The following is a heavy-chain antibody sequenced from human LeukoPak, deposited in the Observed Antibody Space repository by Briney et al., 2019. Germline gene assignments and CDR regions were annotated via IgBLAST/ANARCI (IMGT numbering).Heavy chain of an antibody. CDR1: GGSFSGYY. J-gene: IGHJ4*02. V-gene: IGHV4-34*01. CDR2: INHSGST. D-gene: IGHD6-13*01. Sequence: SSETLSLTCAVYGGSFSGYYWSWIRQPPGKGLEWIGEINHSGSTNYNPSLKSRVTISVDTSKNQFSLKLSSVTAADTAVYYCARGGGRGYTAAAGTLHNWGQGTLATVSS. CDR3: ARGGGRGYTAAAGTLHN.